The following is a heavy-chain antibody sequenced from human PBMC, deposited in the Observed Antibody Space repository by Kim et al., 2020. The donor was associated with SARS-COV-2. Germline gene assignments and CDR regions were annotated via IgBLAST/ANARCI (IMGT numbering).Heavy chain of an antibody. CDR3: ARGSGWAFDY. J-gene: IGHJ4*02. V-gene: IGHV1-3*01. Sequence: TKFSQKFRGRVTITRDTAASTAYMELTSLRSEDTAIYYCARGSGWAFDYWGQGTLITVAS. D-gene: IGHD6-19*01. CDR2: T.